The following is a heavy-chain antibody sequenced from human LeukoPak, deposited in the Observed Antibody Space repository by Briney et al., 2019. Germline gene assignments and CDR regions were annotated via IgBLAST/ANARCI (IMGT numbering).Heavy chain of an antibody. J-gene: IGHJ5*02. Sequence: SQTLSLTCAISGDSVSSNSAARNWIRQSPSRGLEWLGRTYYRSKWYNDYAASVKSRITINTDTSKNQFSLHLNSVTPDDTAVYYCTRGYCSGTSCYAEFDPWGQGSLVTVSS. V-gene: IGHV6-1*01. CDR3: TRGYCSGTSCYAEFDP. CDR1: GDSVSSNSAA. CDR2: TYYRSKWYN. D-gene: IGHD2-15*01.